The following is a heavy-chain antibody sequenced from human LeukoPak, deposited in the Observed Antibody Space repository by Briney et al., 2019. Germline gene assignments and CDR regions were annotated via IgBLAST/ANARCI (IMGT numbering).Heavy chain of an antibody. D-gene: IGHD3-10*01. CDR2: ISWNGGST. CDR1: GFTFDDYS. J-gene: IGHJ4*02. V-gene: IGHV3-43D*03. CDR3: ARLGEKALLWFGEHMDY. Sequence: GGSLRLSCAASGFTFDDYSMHWVRQAPGKGLEWVSLISWNGGSTYYADSVKGRFTISRDNSKNSLYLQMNSLRAEDTAVYYCARLGEKALLWFGEHMDYWGQGTLVTVSS.